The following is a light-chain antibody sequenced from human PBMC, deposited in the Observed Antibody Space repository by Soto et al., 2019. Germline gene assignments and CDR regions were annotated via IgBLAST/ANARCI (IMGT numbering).Light chain of an antibody. CDR3: QYYNNWLAT. V-gene: IGKV3D-15*01. CDR2: DAS. J-gene: IGKJ4*01. Sequence: EIVLAQSPATLSLSPGDTATLSCRATQRVSTYLAWYQQKPGQAPRLLIYDASNRAPGIPARFSGSGSETEFTLTISSLQSEDFTIYYCQYYNNWLATFGGGTKVDIK. CDR1: QRVSTY.